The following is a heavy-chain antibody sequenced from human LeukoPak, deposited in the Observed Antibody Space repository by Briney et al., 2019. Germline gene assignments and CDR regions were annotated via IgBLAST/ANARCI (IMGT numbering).Heavy chain of an antibody. D-gene: IGHD6-13*01. CDR2: ISSSGSTF. Sequence: GGSLRLSCAASGFTFSVYWMNWVRQAPGKGLEWVSYISSSGSTFYYADSVKGRFTISRDNAKNSLYLQMNSLRAEDTAVYYCARDNRGSSWYFDYWGQGTLVTVSS. J-gene: IGHJ4*02. V-gene: IGHV3-48*03. CDR3: ARDNRGSSWYFDY. CDR1: GFTFSVYW.